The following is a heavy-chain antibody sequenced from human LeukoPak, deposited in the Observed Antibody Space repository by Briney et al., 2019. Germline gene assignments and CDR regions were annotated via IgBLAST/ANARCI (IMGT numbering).Heavy chain of an antibody. V-gene: IGHV4-34*01. J-gene: IGHJ4*02. Sequence: SETLSLTCGASGGPFSNYYWAWIRQPPGKGLEWIGEINRSGSTNYNPSLESRVTIPVDTSKNQFSLKLNSVTAADTAVYFCAKSGLTTVLYLDWGQGTLVTVSS. CDR3: AKSGLTTVLYLD. CDR1: GGPFSNYY. D-gene: IGHD4-11*01. CDR2: INRSGST.